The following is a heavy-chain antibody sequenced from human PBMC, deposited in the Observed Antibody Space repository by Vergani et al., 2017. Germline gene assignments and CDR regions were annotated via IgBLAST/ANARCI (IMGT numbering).Heavy chain of an antibody. D-gene: IGHD6-19*01. V-gene: IGHV4-61*02. CDR3: ARGGGRIAVDED. J-gene: IGHJ4*02. CDR1: GGSISSGSYY. Sequence: QVQLQESGPGLVKPSQTLSLTCTVSGGSISSGSYYWSWIRQPAGKGLEWIGRIYTSGSTNYNPSLKSRVTISVDTSKNQFSLKLSSVTAADTAVYYCARGGGRIAVDEDGGQGGLVTVYS. CDR2: IYTSGST.